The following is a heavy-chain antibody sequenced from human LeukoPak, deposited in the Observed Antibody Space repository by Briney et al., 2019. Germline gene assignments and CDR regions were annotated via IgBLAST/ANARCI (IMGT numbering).Heavy chain of an antibody. D-gene: IGHD5-24*01. CDR3: ARGDPMAGRSIDY. Sequence: SETLSLSCAVYRETFGGYYWNWIRQPPGKGLEWIGEISHSGSTNYNPSLKSRVTISVDTSKNQFSLRLSSLTAADTAMYYCARGDPMAGRSIDYWGQGTLVTVSS. V-gene: IGHV4-34*01. CDR1: RETFGGYY. J-gene: IGHJ4*02. CDR2: ISHSGST.